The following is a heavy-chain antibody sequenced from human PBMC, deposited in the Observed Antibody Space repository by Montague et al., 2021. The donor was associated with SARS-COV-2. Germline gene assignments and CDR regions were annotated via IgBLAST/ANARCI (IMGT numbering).Heavy chain of an antibody. D-gene: IGHD1-1*01. CDR2: IRLPGGS. V-gene: IGHV4-34*01. J-gene: IGHJ2*01. CDR3: ARAGSQRFFEF. Sequence: SETLSLTCAVTSGSLRNYYWSWIRQPRGKGLEWIGEIRLPGGSNXNPCLKGRVTISLDTSNNQVSLSLNSVTAADTAVYYCARAGSQRFFEFWGRGTLVTVSS. CDR1: SGSLRNYY.